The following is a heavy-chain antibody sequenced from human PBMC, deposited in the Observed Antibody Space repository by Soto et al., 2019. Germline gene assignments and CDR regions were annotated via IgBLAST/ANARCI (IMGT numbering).Heavy chain of an antibody. V-gene: IGHV4-30-4*01. J-gene: IGHJ6*02. CDR1: GGSISRGDYY. Sequence: QVQLQESGPGLVKHSQTLSLTCTVSGGSISRGDYYWSWIRQPPGKGLEWIGYIYYSGSIYYNPSLKSRVSISVETSTNQCALKLSSGTAADTAVYYCAGGSGSELDVWGQGTTVTVSS. CDR2: IYYSGSI. D-gene: IGHD3-10*01. CDR3: AGGSGSELDV.